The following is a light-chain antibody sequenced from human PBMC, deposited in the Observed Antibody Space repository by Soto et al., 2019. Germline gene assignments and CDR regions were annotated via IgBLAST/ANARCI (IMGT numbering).Light chain of an antibody. CDR3: SSYTISSTYV. J-gene: IGLJ1*01. V-gene: IGLV2-14*01. CDR1: SSDVGGYNF. CDR2: DVS. Sequence: QSALTQPASVSGSPGQSITISCTGTSSDVGGYNFVSWYQQHLGKAPKLLIYDVSDRPSGVSNRFSGSKSGNTASLTISGLQAEDEADYYCSSYTISSTYVFGTGTKLTVL.